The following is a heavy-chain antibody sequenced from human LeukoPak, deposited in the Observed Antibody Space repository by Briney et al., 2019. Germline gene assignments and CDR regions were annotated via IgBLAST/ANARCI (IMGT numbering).Heavy chain of an antibody. CDR2: INHSGST. J-gene: IGHJ6*03. CDR3: ARGRGSYPALYYYYYYVDV. V-gene: IGHV4-34*01. Sequence: PSETLSLTCAVYGGSFSGYYWSWIRQPPGKGLEWIGEINHSGSTNYNPSLKGRVTISVDTSKNQFSLKLSSVTAADTAVYYCARGRGSYPALYYYYYYVDVWGKGTTVTVSS. CDR1: GGSFSGYY. D-gene: IGHD1-26*01.